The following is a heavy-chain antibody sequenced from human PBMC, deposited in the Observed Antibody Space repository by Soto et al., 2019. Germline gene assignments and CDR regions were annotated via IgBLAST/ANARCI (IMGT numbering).Heavy chain of an antibody. D-gene: IGHD3-16*01. CDR2: IIPMFDTP. V-gene: IGHV1-69*06. Sequence: QVQLVQSGTEVKKPGSSVKVSCKASGGTFGSNAISWVRQAPGQGLEWMGGIIPMFDTPNYAQKFQGRVTLIADKSTSTAYMELSSLRSEDTAVYYCTRGPHYDYVHRAGYYYIMDVWGQGTTVTVSS. J-gene: IGHJ6*02. CDR1: GGTFGSNA. CDR3: TRGPHYDYVHRAGYYYIMDV.